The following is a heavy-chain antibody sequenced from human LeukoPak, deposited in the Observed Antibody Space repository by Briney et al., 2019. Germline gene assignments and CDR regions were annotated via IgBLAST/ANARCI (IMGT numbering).Heavy chain of an antibody. Sequence: PGGSLRLSCAASGFTFSSSSYGMSWVRQAPGKGLEWVSAISGIGGSTYYADSVKGRFTISRDNSKNTLYLQMNSLRAEDTAVYYCARGRGSDWRNAFDIWGQGTKVTVSS. J-gene: IGHJ3*02. CDR2: ISGIGGST. CDR3: ARGRGSDWRNAFDI. V-gene: IGHV3-23*01. CDR1: GFTFSSSSYG. D-gene: IGHD6-19*01.